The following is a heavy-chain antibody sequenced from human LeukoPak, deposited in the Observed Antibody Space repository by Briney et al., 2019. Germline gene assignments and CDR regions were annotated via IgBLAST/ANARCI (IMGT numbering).Heavy chain of an antibody. J-gene: IGHJ6*02. CDR2: TKNRANSHIT. CDR3: ARDTDTALDV. Sequence: GGSLRLSCVASGFTLSDHYMDWVRQAPGKGLEWISRTKNRANSHITQYAASVNGRFIASRDDSKNSLFLQMNSLKAEDTAVYYCARDTDTALDVWGQGTTVTVSS. CDR1: GFTLSDHY. V-gene: IGHV3-72*01.